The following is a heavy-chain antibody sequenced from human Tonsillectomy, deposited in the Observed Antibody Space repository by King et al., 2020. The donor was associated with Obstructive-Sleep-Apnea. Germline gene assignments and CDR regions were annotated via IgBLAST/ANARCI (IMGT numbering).Heavy chain of an antibody. J-gene: IGHJ4*02. D-gene: IGHD5-18*01. V-gene: IGHV3-21*01. CDR1: GFTFSSYS. CDR3: ARGAPYSYGYGFDY. CDR2: IISSSSYI. Sequence: VQLVESGGGLVKPGGSLRLSCAASGFTFSSYSMNWVRQAPGKGLEWVSSIISSSSYIYYADSVKGRFTISRDHAKNSLYLQMNSLRAEDTAVYYCARGAPYSYGYGFDYWGQGTLVTVSS.